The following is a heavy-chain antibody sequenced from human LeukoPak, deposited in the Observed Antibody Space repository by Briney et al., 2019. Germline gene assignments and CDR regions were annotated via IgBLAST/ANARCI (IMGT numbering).Heavy chain of an antibody. CDR3: ARESRLQLIAAAGMVWFDP. CDR1: GYTFTSYG. J-gene: IGHJ5*02. D-gene: IGHD6-13*01. V-gene: IGHV1-18*01. Sequence: GASVKVSCKASGYTFTSYGISWVRQAPGQGLEWMGWISAYNGNTNYAQKLQGRVTMTTDTSTSTAYMELRSLRSDDTAVYYCARESRLQLIAAAGMVWFDPWGQGTLVTVSS. CDR2: ISAYNGNT.